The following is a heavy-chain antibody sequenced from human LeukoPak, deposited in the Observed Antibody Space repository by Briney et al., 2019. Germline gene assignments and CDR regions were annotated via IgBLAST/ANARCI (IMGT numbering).Heavy chain of an antibody. D-gene: IGHD3-22*01. Sequence: SETLSLTCAVSGGSISSSSYYWGWIRQPPGKELEWIGSIYYSGSTYYNPSLKSRVTISVDTSKNQFSLKLSSVTAADTAVYYCASPGARGYDSSGYYPFDYWGQGTLVTVSS. V-gene: IGHV4-39*01. CDR3: ASPGARGYDSSGYYPFDY. CDR2: IYYSGST. J-gene: IGHJ4*02. CDR1: GGSISSSSYY.